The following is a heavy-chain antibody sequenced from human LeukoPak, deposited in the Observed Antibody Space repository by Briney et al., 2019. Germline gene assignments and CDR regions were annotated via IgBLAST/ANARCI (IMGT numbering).Heavy chain of an antibody. D-gene: IGHD2-15*01. CDR1: GFSLSGYW. Sequence: GGSLRLSCVASGFSLSGYWMYWVRQAPGKGLMYISRNNGDGSTTNYADVVKGRFTMSRDNSKNTLYLQMNSLRAQDTAVYYCTRDLNSGGSCWGQGALVTVSS. CDR2: NNGDGSTT. J-gene: IGHJ4*02. CDR3: TRDLNSGGSC. V-gene: IGHV3-74*01.